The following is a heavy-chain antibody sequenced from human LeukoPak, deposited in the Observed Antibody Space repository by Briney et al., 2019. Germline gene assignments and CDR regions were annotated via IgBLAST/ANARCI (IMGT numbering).Heavy chain of an antibody. D-gene: IGHD4-23*01. V-gene: IGHV3-21*01. Sequence: GSLILSCAASGFTFSSYTMNWVRQAPGQGLEGVSSISSSSSYIYYVDSVKGRFTISRDNAKKSLYLQMNSLRAEDTALYYCARDGDTVLTRGYYSYMDVWGKGTTVTVSS. J-gene: IGHJ6*03. CDR1: GFTFSSYT. CDR3: ARDGDTVLTRGYYSYMDV. CDR2: ISSSSSYI.